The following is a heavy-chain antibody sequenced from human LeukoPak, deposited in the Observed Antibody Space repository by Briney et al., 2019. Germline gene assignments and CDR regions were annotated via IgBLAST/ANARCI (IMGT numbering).Heavy chain of an antibody. V-gene: IGHV5-51*01. J-gene: IGHJ6*03. CDR2: IHPGDSDT. D-gene: IGHD1-1*01. CDR3: ARQGGGTTWDYYYYMDV. CDR1: GSSFTNYW. Sequence: GASMEISFKGSGSSFTNYWNGWVRPMPGKRLEWMGIIHPGDSDTRYSPSFQGQVAISADKSISTAYLQWSSLKASDTAMYYCARQGGGTTWDYYYYMDVWGKGTTVTVSS.